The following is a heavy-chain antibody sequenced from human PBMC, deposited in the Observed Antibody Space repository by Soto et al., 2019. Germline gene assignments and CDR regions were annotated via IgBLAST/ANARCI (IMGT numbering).Heavy chain of an antibody. CDR1: GFTFSRCA. V-gene: IGHV3-23*01. D-gene: IGHD3-9*01. Sequence: EVQLLESGGGLVQPGGSLRLSCVASGFTFSRCAMNWVRQAPGKGLEWVSEITASGSTSHYAGSVKGRFTISGDNAKNTVFLQMNSLTADDTALYYCAKQVDTNFSPVDHWGHGTLVAVSS. CDR3: AKQVDTNFSPVDH. CDR2: ITASGSTS. J-gene: IGHJ4*01.